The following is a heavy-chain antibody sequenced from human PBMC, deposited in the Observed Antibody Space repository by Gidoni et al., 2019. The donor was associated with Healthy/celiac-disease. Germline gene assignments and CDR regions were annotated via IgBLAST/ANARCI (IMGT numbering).Heavy chain of an antibody. CDR2: FDPEDGET. V-gene: IGHV1-24*01. D-gene: IGHD2-15*01. Sequence: QVQLVQSGAEVKKPGASVKVSCKVSGSTLTELSMHWVRQAPGKGLEWMGGFDPEDGETIYAQKFQGRVTMTEDTSTDTAYMGLSSLRSEDTAVYYCATDLGYCSGGSCYSTADYWGQGTLVTVSS. CDR3: ATDLGYCSGGSCYSTADY. CDR1: GSTLTELS. J-gene: IGHJ4*02.